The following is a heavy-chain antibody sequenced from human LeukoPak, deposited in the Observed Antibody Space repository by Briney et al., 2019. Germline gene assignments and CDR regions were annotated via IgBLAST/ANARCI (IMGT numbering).Heavy chain of an antibody. J-gene: IGHJ4*02. V-gene: IGHV3-9*01. CDR1: GFTFDDYA. CDR2: ISWNSGSI. D-gene: IGHD2-2*01. Sequence: PGGSLRLSCAASGFTFDDYAMHWVRQAPGKGLEWVSGISWNSGSIGYADSVKGRFTISRDNAKNSLFLQMNSLRAEDTGVYYCASDHPDIVVVPAASFDSWGQGTLVTVSS. CDR3: ASDHPDIVVVPAASFDS.